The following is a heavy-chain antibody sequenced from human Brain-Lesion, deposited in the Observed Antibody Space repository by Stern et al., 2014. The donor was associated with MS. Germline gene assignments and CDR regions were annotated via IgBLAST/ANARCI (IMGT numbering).Heavy chain of an antibody. D-gene: IGHD1-14*01. J-gene: IGHJ4*02. CDR1: GFTFDDYA. V-gene: IGHV3-9*01. CDR3: ARDITGSSAYFAY. Sequence: VQLVESGGDLVQPGRSLRLSCAAFGFTFDDYAMHWVRSAPGKGLEWVAVISWNSGTIGYADSVKGRFTTSRDNADSSLYLQMNSLRPEDTALYYCARDITGSSAYFAYWGQGTLVTVSS. CDR2: ISWNSGTI.